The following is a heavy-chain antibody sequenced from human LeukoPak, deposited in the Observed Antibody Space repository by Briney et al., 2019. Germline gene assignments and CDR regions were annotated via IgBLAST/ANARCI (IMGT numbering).Heavy chain of an antibody. D-gene: IGHD1-26*01. V-gene: IGHV3-48*01. Sequence: PGGSLRLSCAASGFTFSSYSMNWVRQAPGKGLEWVSYISSRSATIYYADSVKGRFTISRDNAKDSLYLQMNSLRAEDTAVYYCARVGADLAFDIWGQGTMVTVSS. J-gene: IGHJ3*02. CDR2: ISSRSATI. CDR3: ARVGADLAFDI. CDR1: GFTFSSYS.